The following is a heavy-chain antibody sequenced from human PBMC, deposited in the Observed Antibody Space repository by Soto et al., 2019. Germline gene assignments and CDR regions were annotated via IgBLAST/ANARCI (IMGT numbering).Heavy chain of an antibody. J-gene: IGHJ4*02. D-gene: IGHD6-19*01. CDR1: GVAVSHYG. CDR2: IRSFDYRT. Sequence: GGSLKPLCTASGVAVSHYGMSWVRQAPGKGLEWVSSIRSFDYRTNYADSVKGRFTISRDNSKSTLSLQMNSLRAEDTAVYYCAKDVESGWYEAFDYWGPGTLVTVSS. CDR3: AKDVESGWYEAFDY. V-gene: IGHV3-23*01.